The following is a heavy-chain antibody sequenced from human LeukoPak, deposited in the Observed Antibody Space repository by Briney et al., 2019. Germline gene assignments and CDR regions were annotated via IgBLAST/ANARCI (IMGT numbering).Heavy chain of an antibody. CDR2: ISGSGGST. CDR1: GFTFSSYA. J-gene: IGHJ5*02. D-gene: IGHD3-22*01. V-gene: IGHV3-23*01. CDR3: AKDFYYYDSSGYYMTS. Sequence: GRSLRLSCAASGFTFSSYAMSWVRQAPGKGLEWVSAISGSGGSTYYADSVKGRFTISRDNSKNTLYLQMNSLRAEDTAVYYCAKDFYYYDSSGYYMTSWGQGTLVTVSS.